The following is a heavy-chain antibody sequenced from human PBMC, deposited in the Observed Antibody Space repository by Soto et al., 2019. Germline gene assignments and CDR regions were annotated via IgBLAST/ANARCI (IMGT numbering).Heavy chain of an antibody. Sequence: LRLACAASGVSLSSYSMNGARQATGKGLEWVSSISSSSSYIYYADSVKGRFTISRDNAKNSLYLQMNSLRAEDTAVYYCASFLKPTGYCSSTSCETYYYGMDVWGQGTTVTVSS. D-gene: IGHD2-2*01. CDR3: ASFLKPTGYCSSTSCETYYYGMDV. CDR1: GVSLSSYS. CDR2: ISSSSSYI. J-gene: IGHJ6*02. V-gene: IGHV3-21*01.